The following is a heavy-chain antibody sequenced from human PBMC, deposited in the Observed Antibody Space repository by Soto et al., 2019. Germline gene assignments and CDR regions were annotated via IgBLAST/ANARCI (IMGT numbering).Heavy chain of an antibody. CDR3: ERWSYLGY. CDR1: GFSFGSYA. Sequence: PGGSLRLSCAASGFSFGSYALSWVRQAPGKGLEWVSTISGSDGKTFYADSVKGRFSISRDTSQNTLYLQMNSLRADDTAIYYCERWSYLGYWGQGTRVTVYS. V-gene: IGHV3-23*01. J-gene: IGHJ4*02. CDR2: ISGSDGKT. D-gene: IGHD3-10*01.